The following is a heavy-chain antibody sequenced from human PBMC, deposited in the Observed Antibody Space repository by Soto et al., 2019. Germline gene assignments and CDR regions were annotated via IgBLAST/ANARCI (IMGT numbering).Heavy chain of an antibody. CDR2: IYHSVST. Sequence: TLSLTCAVSGGSISSGGYSWSWIRQPPGKGLEWIGYIYHSVSTYYNPSLKSRVTISVDTSKNQFSLKLSSVTTADTAVYSGERGSYYCDSSGYYHYCGQVTLVTLSS. CDR3: ERGSYYCDSSGYYHY. V-gene: IGHV4-30-2*05. CDR1: GGSISSGGYS. J-gene: IGHJ4*02. D-gene: IGHD3-22*01.